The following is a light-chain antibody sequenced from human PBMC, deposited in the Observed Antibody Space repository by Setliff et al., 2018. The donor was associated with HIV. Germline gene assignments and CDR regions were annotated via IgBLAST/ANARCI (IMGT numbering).Light chain of an antibody. CDR2: DVS. Sequence: QSALTQPASVSGSPGQSITISCNGTSSDVGRYNHVSWYQQHPGKAPKLMISDVSKRPSGVSNRFSGSKSGNTASLTISGLQAEDEADYYCSSYTSSSPPYVFGTGTKVTVL. V-gene: IGLV2-14*03. J-gene: IGLJ1*01. CDR1: SSDVGRYNH. CDR3: SSYTSSSPPYV.